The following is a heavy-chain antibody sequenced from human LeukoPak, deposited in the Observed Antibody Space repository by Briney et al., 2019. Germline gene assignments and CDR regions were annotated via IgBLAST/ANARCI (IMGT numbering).Heavy chain of an antibody. J-gene: IGHJ4*02. CDR1: GGSISSYY. Sequence: SETLSLTCTVSGGSISSYYWSWIRQPAGKGLEWIGRIYTSGSTNYNPSLKSRVTISVDTSKNQFSLKLSSVTAADTAVYYCARGDGYYYDSSGYYLVWGQGTLVTVSS. V-gene: IGHV4-4*07. CDR3: ARGDGYYYDSSGYYLV. CDR2: IYTSGST. D-gene: IGHD3-22*01.